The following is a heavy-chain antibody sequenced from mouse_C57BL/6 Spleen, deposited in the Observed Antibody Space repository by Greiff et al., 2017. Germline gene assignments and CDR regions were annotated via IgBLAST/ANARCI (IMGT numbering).Heavy chain of an antibody. CDR3: TRESYGSSYYFDY. CDR2: ISSGGDYI. V-gene: IGHV5-9-1*02. J-gene: IGHJ2*01. CDR1: GFTFSSYA. Sequence: EVMLVESGEGLVKPGGSLKLSCAASGFTFSSYAMSWVRQTPEKRLEWVAYISSGGDYIYYADTVKGRFTISRDNARNTLYLQMSSLKSEDTAMYYCTRESYGSSYYFDYWGQGTTLTVSS. D-gene: IGHD1-1*01.